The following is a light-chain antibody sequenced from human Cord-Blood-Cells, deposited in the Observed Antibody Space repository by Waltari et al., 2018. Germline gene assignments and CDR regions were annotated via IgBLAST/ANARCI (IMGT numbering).Light chain of an antibody. CDR1: SRAAGGYNY. J-gene: IGLJ2*01. CDR3: CSYAGSYTLV. V-gene: IGLV2-11*01. Sequence: QSALTQPRSVSGSPGQSVTISCTGTSRAAGGYNYVSWYQQHPGKAPKLMIYDVSKRPSGVPDRFSGSKSGNTASLTISGLQAEDEADYYCCSYAGSYTLVFGGGTKLTVL. CDR2: DVS.